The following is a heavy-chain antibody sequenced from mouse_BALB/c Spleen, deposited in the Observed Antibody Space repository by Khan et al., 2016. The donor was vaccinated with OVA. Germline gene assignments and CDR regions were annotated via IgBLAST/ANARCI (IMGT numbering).Heavy chain of an antibody. CDR2: INPNNGDS. D-gene: IGHD2-2*01. J-gene: IGHJ3*01. V-gene: IGHV1S81*02. CDR1: GYTFSSYY. CDR3: TRSGYGSFAY. Sequence: QVQLKESGAELVKTGASVKLSCKASGYTFSSYYLYWVKQRPGQGLEWIGEINPNNGDSNFNEKFKSKATLTVDKFSYPAYMQLSSLTSEDSAVYYCTRSGYGSFAYWGQGTLVTVSA.